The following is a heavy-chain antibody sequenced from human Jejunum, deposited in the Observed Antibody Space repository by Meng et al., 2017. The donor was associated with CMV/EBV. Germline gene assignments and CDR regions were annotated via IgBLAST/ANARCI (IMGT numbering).Heavy chain of an antibody. CDR1: STFD. V-gene: IGHV1-69*05. D-gene: IGHD2-2*01. J-gene: IGHJ4*02. CDR2: FTPTFRTT. CDR3: ARDRKDCTSTSCSLRGGFDY. Sequence: STFDVSWVRQAPGQGLEWMGGFTPTFRTTNHAQKFQGRVTITTDESTNTAFMELSSLTSEDTAVYYCARDRKDCTSTSCSLRGGFDYWGQGTLVTVSS.